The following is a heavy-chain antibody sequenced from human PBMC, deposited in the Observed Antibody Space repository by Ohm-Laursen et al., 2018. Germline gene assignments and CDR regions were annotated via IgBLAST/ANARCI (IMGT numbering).Heavy chain of an antibody. D-gene: IGHD1-1*01. CDR2: INTNGGST. V-gene: IGHV3-23*01. CDR3: ARAWKDGFDI. Sequence: SLRLSCSASGFTFTSYAMSWVRQAPGKGLEWVSHINTNGGSTYYADSVKGRFTISRDNAKNSLFLQMSSLRAEDTAVYYCARAWKDGFDIWGQGTMVTVSS. CDR1: GFTFTSYA. J-gene: IGHJ3*02.